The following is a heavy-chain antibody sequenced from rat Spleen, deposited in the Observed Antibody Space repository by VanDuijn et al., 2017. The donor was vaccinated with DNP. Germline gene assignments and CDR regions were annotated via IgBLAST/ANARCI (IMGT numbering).Heavy chain of an antibody. D-gene: IGHD1-4*01. V-gene: IGHV5-31*01. J-gene: IGHJ2*01. CDR3: ARHGGITYYFDY. CDR2: ITSSGGST. CDR1: GFTFNNYW. Sequence: EVQLVESGGDLVQPGRSLKLSCVASGFTFNNYWMTWIRQAPGKGLEWVASITSSGGSTYYPDSVKGRFTISRDNAKSTLYLQMDSLRSEDTATYYCARHGGITYYFDYWGQGVMVTVSS.